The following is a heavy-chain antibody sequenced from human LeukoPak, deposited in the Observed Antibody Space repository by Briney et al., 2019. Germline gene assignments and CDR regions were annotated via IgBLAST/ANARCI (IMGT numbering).Heavy chain of an antibody. J-gene: IGHJ3*02. CDR3: ARDRLRYSPAAINAFDI. Sequence: ASVKVSCKASNYTFTSYGISWVRQAPGQGLEWMAWINAYNGDTNYAQKLQGRVTMTTDTSTSTAYMELRSLRSDDTAVYYCARDRLRYSPAAINAFDIWGQGTMVTVSS. V-gene: IGHV1-18*01. CDR2: INAYNGDT. CDR1: NYTFTSYG. D-gene: IGHD2-2*02.